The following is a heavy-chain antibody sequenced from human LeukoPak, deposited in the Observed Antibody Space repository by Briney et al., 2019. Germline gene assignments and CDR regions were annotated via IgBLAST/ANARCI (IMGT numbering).Heavy chain of an antibody. CDR1: GYTFTSYG. V-gene: IGHV1-18*01. D-gene: IGHD2-2*01. J-gene: IGHJ4*02. Sequence: GASVKVSCKASGYTFTSYGISWVRQAPGQGLEWMGWISAYNGNTNYAQKLQGRVTMTRNTSISTAYMELSSLRSEDTAVYYCARLDCSSTSCYWFPFDYWGQGTLVTVST. CDR3: ARLDCSSTSCYWFPFDY. CDR2: ISAYNGNT.